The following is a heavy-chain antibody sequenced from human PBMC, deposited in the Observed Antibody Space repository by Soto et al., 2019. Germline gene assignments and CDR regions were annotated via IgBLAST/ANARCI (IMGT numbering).Heavy chain of an antibody. CDR3: ARGRDTYYYDSSGYRTARYYGMDV. Sequence: GASVKVSCKASGYTFTSYYMYWVRQAPGQGLEWMGIINPSGGSTSYAQKFQGRVTMTRDTSTSTVYMELNSLRAEDTAVYYCARGRDTYYYDSSGYRTARYYGMDVWGQGTTVTVSS. D-gene: IGHD3-22*01. V-gene: IGHV1-46*01. CDR1: GYTFTSYY. J-gene: IGHJ6*02. CDR2: INPSGGST.